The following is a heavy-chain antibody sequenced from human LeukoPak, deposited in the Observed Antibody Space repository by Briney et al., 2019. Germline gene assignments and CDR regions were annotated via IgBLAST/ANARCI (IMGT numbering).Heavy chain of an antibody. V-gene: IGHV4-39*01. CDR3: ARQAGY. CDR2: IYYSGST. Sequence: SETLSLTCTVSGGSISSSSYYWGWIRQPPGKGLGWIGSIYYSGSTYYNPSLKSRVTMSVDTSKNQFSLKLSSVTAADTAVYYCARQAGYWGQGTLVTVSS. CDR1: GGSISSSSYY. J-gene: IGHJ4*02.